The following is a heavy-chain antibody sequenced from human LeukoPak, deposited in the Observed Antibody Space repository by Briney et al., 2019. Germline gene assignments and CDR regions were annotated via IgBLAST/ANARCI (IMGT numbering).Heavy chain of an antibody. CDR1: GITFSIYN. V-gene: IGHV3-48*01. D-gene: IGHD6-13*01. CDR2: ISDSSSAT. CDR3: AREGAAGWNFDY. Sequence: PGGSLRLSCAASGITFSIYNMNWVRQAPGKGLEWLSSISDSSSATYYADSVKGRFGISRDNAKKSLYLQMNSLRAEDTAVYYCAREGAAGWNFDYWGQGTLVTVSS. J-gene: IGHJ4*02.